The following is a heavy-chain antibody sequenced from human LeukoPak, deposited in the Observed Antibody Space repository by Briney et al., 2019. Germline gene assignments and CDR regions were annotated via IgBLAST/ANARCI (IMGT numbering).Heavy chain of an antibody. V-gene: IGHV4-38-2*02. Sequence: SETLSLTCTVSGYSISSGYYWGWIRQPPGKGLEWIGSIYYSGSTYYNPSLKSRVTISVDTSKNQFSLKLSSVTAADTAVYYCARGPDLPHFDYWGQGTLVTVSS. CDR1: GYSISSGYY. CDR3: ARGPDLPHFDY. J-gene: IGHJ4*02. CDR2: IYYSGST.